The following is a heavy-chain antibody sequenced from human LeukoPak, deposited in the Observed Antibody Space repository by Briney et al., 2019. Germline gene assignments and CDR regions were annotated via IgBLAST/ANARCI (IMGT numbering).Heavy chain of an antibody. D-gene: IGHD2-15*01. CDR3: AREVAGRGSPDAFDI. J-gene: IGHJ3*02. CDR2: IYSGGST. Sequence: GGPLRLSCAASGFTVSSNYMSWVRQAPGKGLEWVSVIYSGGSTYYADSVKGRFTISRDNSKNTLYLQMNSLRAEDTAVYYCAREVAGRGSPDAFDIWGQGTMVTVSS. V-gene: IGHV3-66*01. CDR1: GFTVSSNY.